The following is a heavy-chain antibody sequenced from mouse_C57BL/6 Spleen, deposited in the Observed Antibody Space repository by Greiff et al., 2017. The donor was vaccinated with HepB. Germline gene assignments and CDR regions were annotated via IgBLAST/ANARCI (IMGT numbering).Heavy chain of an antibody. D-gene: IGHD1-1*01. J-gene: IGHJ2*01. Sequence: EVKLQESGAELVKPGASVKLSCTASGFNINDYYMHWVKQRTEQGLEWIGRIDPEDGDTKYAPKFQGKATITVDTSSNTAYLQLSSLTSEDTAVYYCAGAYYGSSLDYWGQGTTLTVSS. CDR3: AGAYYGSSLDY. CDR2: IDPEDGDT. CDR1: GFNINDYY. V-gene: IGHV14-2*01.